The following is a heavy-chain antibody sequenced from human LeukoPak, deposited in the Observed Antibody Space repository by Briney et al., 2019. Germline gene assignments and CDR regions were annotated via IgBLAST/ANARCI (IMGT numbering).Heavy chain of an antibody. CDR1: GGSIRSYY. V-gene: IGHV4-59*08. J-gene: IGHJ5*02. Sequence: SETLSLTCTVSGGSIRSYYWSWIRQPPGKGLEWIGYIYYSGGTSYNPSLKSRVTISVDTSKNQFPLKLTSVTAADTAVYYCARLGTGGPLNWFDPWGQGTLVTVSS. CDR2: IYYSGGT. CDR3: ARLGTGGPLNWFDP. D-gene: IGHD3-16*01.